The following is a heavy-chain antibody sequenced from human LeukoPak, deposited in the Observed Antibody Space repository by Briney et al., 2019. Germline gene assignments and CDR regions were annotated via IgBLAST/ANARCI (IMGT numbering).Heavy chain of an antibody. J-gene: IGHJ4*02. V-gene: IGHV3-11*03. CDR2: ISSSSSYT. Sequence: GGSLRLSCAASGFHFSSFAMSCIRQAPGKGLEWVSYISSSSSYTNYADSVKGRFTISRDNAKNSLYLQMNSLRAEDTAVYYRAGTSSSWSGNSDYWGQGTLVTVSS. CDR1: GFHFSSFA. D-gene: IGHD6-13*01. CDR3: AGTSSSWSGNSDY.